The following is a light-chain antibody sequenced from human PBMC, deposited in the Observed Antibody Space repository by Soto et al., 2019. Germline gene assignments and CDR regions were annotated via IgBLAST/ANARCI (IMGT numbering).Light chain of an antibody. V-gene: IGKV1-5*01. J-gene: IGKJ5*01. CDR2: DAS. Sequence: DIQMTQSPSTLSASIGDRVTITCRASESIRTWLAWYQHKPGKAPKFLIYDASSLESGVPSRFSATVSGTEFSLTITSRQPEDFATYYCQQLFDSPITFGQGTRRENK. CDR1: ESIRTW. CDR3: QQLFDSPIT.